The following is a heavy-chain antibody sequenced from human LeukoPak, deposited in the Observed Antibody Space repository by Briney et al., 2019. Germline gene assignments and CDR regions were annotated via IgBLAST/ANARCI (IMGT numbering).Heavy chain of an antibody. J-gene: IGHJ2*01. CDR2: IYYSGST. V-gene: IGHV4-59*01. Sequence: NPSETLSLTCTVSGXSISSYYWSWIRQPPGKGLEWIGYIYYSGSTNYSPSLKSRLTISVDTSKNQFSLKLGSVTAADTAVYYCARTYGSSGLGYFDLWGRGTLVTVSS. CDR3: ARTYGSSGLGYFDL. CDR1: GXSISSYY. D-gene: IGHD6-13*01.